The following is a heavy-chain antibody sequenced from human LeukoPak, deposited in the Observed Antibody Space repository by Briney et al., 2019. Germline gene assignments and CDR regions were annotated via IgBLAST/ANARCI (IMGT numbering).Heavy chain of an antibody. V-gene: IGHV3-7*03. J-gene: IGHJ4*02. D-gene: IGHD3-10*01. CDR1: GFTFSSYW. CDR2: IKQDGSEK. CDR3: TKGHYYGSGSYWV. Sequence: GGSLRLSCAASGFTFSSYWMSWVRQAPGKGLEWVANIKQDGSEKYYVDSVKGRFTISRDNFKNTLYLQMNGLRADDTAVYYCTKGHYYGSGSYWVWGQGTLVTVSS.